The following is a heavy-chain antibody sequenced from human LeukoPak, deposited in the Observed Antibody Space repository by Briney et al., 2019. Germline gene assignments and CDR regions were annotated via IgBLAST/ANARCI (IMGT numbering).Heavy chain of an antibody. CDR2: INSDGSTT. Sequence: PGGSLRLSCAASGFTFSTYWMHWVRQAPGKGLVWVSRINSDGSTTSYADSVKGRFTISRDNAKNTLYLQMNSLRAEDTAVYYCGRGRYYAMDVWGQGTTVTVSS. J-gene: IGHJ6*02. CDR1: GFTFSTYW. V-gene: IGHV3-74*01. CDR3: GRGRYYAMDV.